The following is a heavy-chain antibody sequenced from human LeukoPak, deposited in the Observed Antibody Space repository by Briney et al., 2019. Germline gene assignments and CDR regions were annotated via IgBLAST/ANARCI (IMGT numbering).Heavy chain of an antibody. CDR1: DDTFRSYG. CDR3: AILAAAVQGDS. V-gene: IGHV1-18*01. J-gene: IGHJ4*02. Sequence: ASVKVSCKASDDTFRSYGFSWVRQAPGQGLEWVGWISVYNGNTKYAQKFRDRVTMTTDTFTNTAYMELGSLRSGDTAVYYCAILAAAVQGDSWGQGTLVTVSS. CDR2: ISVYNGNT. D-gene: IGHD6-13*01.